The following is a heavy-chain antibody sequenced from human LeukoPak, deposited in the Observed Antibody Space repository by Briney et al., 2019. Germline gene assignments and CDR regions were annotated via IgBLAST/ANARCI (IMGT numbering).Heavy chain of an antibody. J-gene: IGHJ4*02. CDR2: IYGNGNT. CDR1: GGSMTNYY. D-gene: IGHD2-21*01. V-gene: IGHV4-4*07. Sequence: SETLSLTCTVSGGSMTNYYWHWIRQPAGKGLEWIGHIYGNGNTDFNPSLNSRVTISLDKSQNQFSLKLNSVTAADTAVYYCARSYRGNVDYWGQGTLVTVSS. CDR3: ARSYRGNVDY.